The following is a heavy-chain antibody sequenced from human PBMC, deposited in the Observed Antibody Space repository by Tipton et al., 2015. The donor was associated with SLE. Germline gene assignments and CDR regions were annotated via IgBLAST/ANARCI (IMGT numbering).Heavy chain of an antibody. CDR1: GFNFDDYG. D-gene: IGHD3-10*01. J-gene: IGHJ4*02. V-gene: IGHV3-13*01. CDR2: IGTAGDT. Sequence: SLRLSCAASGFNFDDYGMYWVRQAPGKGLEWVSGIGTAGDTYYPGSVKGRFTISRENAKNSLYLQMNSLRAGDTAVYYCARASYYYGSGSSGYYFDYWGQGTLVTVSS. CDR3: ARASYYYGSGSSGYYFDY.